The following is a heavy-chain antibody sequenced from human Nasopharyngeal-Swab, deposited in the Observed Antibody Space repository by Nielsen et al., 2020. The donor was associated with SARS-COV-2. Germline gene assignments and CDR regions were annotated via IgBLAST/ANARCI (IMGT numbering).Heavy chain of an antibody. CDR3: AKANVLFWFGQFKNDGFDI. J-gene: IGHJ3*02. V-gene: IGHV3-30*18. Sequence: GGSLRLSCTASGFSFNNYGMHWVRQAPGKGLEWVAVISYEGSKKFYAESVEGRFTISRGYSKSTLYLQMDSLRTEDTAMYYCAKANVLFWFGQFKNDGFDIWGQGTMVAVSS. CDR2: ISYEGSKK. CDR1: GFSFNNYG. D-gene: IGHD3-10*01.